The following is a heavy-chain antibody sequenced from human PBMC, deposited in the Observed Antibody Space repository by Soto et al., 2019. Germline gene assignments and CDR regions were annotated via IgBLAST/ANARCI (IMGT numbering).Heavy chain of an antibody. D-gene: IGHD3-10*01. CDR1: GFTFSSYW. CDR2: IKQDGSEK. J-gene: IGHJ6*03. V-gene: IGHV3-7*01. Sequence: EVQLVESGGGLVQPGGSLRLSCAASGFTFSSYWMSWVRQAPGKGLEWVANIKQDGSEKYYVDSVKGRFTISRDNAKNSLYLQMNSLRAEDTAVYYCARGRSVSSGSYPNPYYYYMDVWGKGTTVTVSS. CDR3: ARGRSVSSGSYPNPYYYYMDV.